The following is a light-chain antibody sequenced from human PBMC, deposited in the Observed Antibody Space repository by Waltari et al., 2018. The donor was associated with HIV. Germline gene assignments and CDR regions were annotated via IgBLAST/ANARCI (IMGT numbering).Light chain of an antibody. J-gene: IGLJ2*01. CDR1: GSNIGNSF. Sequence: QSVLTQPPSVSAAPGQKVTISCSGGGSNIGNSFVSWYQLFPGKAPRLLIYEDRKRPSGIPDRFSASKSGTSATLDITGLQTGDEADYYCGTWDTRLGVVIFGGGTKVAVL. CDR2: EDR. V-gene: IGLV1-51*01. CDR3: GTWDTRLGVVI.